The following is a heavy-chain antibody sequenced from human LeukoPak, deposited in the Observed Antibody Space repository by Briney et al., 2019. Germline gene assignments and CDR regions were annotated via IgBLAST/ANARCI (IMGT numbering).Heavy chain of an antibody. V-gene: IGHV3-23*01. CDR1: GFTFSNYA. D-gene: IGHD2-2*01. Sequence: TRGSLRLSCAASGFTFSNYAMTWVRQAPGKGLEWVSAISGSGGSTYYADSVKGRFTISRDNSKNTLYLQMNSLRAEDTAVYYCAKAPDIVVVTVSDYWGQGTLVTVSS. CDR3: AKAPDIVVVTVSDY. CDR2: ISGSGGST. J-gene: IGHJ4*02.